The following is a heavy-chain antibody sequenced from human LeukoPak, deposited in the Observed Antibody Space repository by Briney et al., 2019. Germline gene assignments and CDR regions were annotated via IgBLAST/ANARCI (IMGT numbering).Heavy chain of an antibody. D-gene: IGHD6-13*01. CDR1: GFTFSSYG. V-gene: IGHV3-33*01. Sequence: GRSLRLSCAASGFTFSSYGMHWVRQAPGKGLEWVAVIWYDGSNKYYADSVKGRFTISRDNSKNTLYLQMNSLRVEDTAVHYCARDDVAAAAFDYWGQGTLVTVSS. CDR2: IWYDGSNK. J-gene: IGHJ4*02. CDR3: ARDDVAAAAFDY.